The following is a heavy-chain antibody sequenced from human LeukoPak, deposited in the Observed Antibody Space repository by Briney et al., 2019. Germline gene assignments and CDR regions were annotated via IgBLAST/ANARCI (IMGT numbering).Heavy chain of an antibody. Sequence: PSETLSLTCTVSGGSISTYYGNWLRQPPGKGLEWIGYIYYSGSTNYNPSLKSRVTISVDTSKNQFSLKLSSVTAADTAVYYCARDGGDRDYWGQGTLVTVSS. CDR1: GGSISTYY. CDR3: ARDGGDRDY. CDR2: IYYSGST. J-gene: IGHJ4*02. V-gene: IGHV4-59*01.